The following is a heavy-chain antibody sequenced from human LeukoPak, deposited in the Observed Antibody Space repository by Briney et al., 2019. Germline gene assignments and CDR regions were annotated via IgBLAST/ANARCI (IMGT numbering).Heavy chain of an antibody. J-gene: IGHJ4*02. CDR1: GFTFSSYA. Sequence: GGSLRLSCAASGFTFSSYAMHWVRQAPGKGLEWVAFIRYDGSNKYYTDSVKGRFTISRDNSKNTLYLQMNSLRAEDTAVYYCAKDRVAARPSNFDYWGQGTLVTVSS. CDR2: IRYDGSNK. D-gene: IGHD6-6*01. V-gene: IGHV3-30*02. CDR3: AKDRVAARPSNFDY.